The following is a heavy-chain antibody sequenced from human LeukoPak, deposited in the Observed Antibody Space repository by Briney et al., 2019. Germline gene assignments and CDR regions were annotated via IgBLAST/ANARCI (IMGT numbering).Heavy chain of an antibody. CDR1: GFTFSGFW. CDR2: IIQDGSEE. J-gene: IGHJ4*02. V-gene: IGHV3-7*05. Sequence: GGSLRLSCAASGFTFSGFWMSWVRQAPGKGLEWVAKIIQDGSEEYYVDSVKGRFTISRDNAKNSLYLQMNSLRAEDTAVYYCARDSPGIMIFGVVTPNGGQGTLVTVSS. D-gene: IGHD3-3*01. CDR3: ARDSPGIMIFGVVTPN.